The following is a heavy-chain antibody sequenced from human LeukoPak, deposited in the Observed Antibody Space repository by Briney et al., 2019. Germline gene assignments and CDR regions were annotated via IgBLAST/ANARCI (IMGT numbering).Heavy chain of an antibody. CDR3: ATTVVTAIPFNWFDP. CDR1: GGSFSGYY. D-gene: IGHD2-21*02. J-gene: IGHJ5*02. CDR2: INHSGST. Sequence: PSETLSLTCAVYGGSFSGYYWSWIRQPPGKGLEWIGEINHSGSTNYNPSLKSRVTISVDTSKNQFSLKLSSVTAADTAVYYCATTVVTAIPFNWFDPWGQGTLVTVSS. V-gene: IGHV4-34*01.